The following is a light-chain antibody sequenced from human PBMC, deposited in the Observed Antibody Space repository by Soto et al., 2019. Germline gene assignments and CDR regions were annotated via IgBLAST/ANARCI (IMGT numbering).Light chain of an antibody. J-gene: IGKJ1*01. CDR1: QSVSSSF. V-gene: IGKV3-20*01. Sequence: EILLTQSPGTLSLFPGERATLSCRASQSVSSSFLAWYQQKPGQAPRLLIYGASSRATGIPDRFSGSGSGTDFTLTISRLEPEDFAVYYCQQYDSSPWTFGQGTKVEIK. CDR2: GAS. CDR3: QQYDSSPWT.